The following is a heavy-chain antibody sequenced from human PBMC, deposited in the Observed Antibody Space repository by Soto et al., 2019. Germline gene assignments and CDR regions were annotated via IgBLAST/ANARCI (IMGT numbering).Heavy chain of an antibody. D-gene: IGHD6-25*01. CDR2: IYHSGSA. J-gene: IGHJ4*02. Sequence: SETLSLTCTLSGGSISSFYWGWMRQHPGKGLQWIGHIYHSGSANYNPSLKSRVTLSVDTSQNQFSLKLSSVTAADTAVYFCARDRSAGGLDSWGQGTLVTVSS. V-gene: IGHV4-59*01. CDR1: GGSISSFY. CDR3: ARDRSAGGLDS.